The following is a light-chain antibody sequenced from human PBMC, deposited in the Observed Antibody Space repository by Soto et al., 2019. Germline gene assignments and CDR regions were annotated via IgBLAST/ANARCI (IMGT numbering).Light chain of an antibody. CDR2: EVS. J-gene: IGLJ3*02. Sequence: QSALTQPPSASGYPGQSVTISCTGTSSDVGGYNYVSWYQQHPGKAPKLVIYEVSKRPSGVPDRFSGSKSGNTASLTVSGLQAEHEADYYCTSYARSNNWVFGGGTKLTVL. CDR3: TSYARSNNWV. V-gene: IGLV2-8*01. CDR1: SSDVGGYNY.